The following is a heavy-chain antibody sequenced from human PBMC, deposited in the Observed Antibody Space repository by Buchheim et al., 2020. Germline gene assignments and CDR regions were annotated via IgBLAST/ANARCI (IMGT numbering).Heavy chain of an antibody. CDR2: ISYDGDNK. J-gene: IGHJ6*02. V-gene: IGHV3-30*04. CDR1: GFTFSSYA. Sequence: QVQLVESGGGVVQPGRSLRLSCAASGFTFSSYAMHWVRQAPGKGLEWVAVISYDGDNKYYADSVKGRFTISRDNSKNTLYLQMNSLRAEDTAVYYCAREALAGDYYSMDVWGQGTT. D-gene: IGHD3-10*01. CDR3: AREALAGDYYSMDV.